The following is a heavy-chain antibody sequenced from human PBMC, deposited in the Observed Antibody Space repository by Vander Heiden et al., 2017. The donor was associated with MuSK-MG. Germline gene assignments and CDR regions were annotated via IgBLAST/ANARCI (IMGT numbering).Heavy chain of an antibody. Sequence: EVQLVESGGGLVKPGGSLRLSCAASGFTFSSYSMNWVRQAPGKGLGWVSSISSSSSYIYYADSVKGRFTISRDNAKNSLYLQMNSLRAEDTAVYYCARDLRLMVYAIPGYWGQGNLVTVSS. J-gene: IGHJ4*02. CDR3: ARDLRLMVYAIPGY. CDR1: GFTFSSYS. D-gene: IGHD2-8*01. V-gene: IGHV3-21*01. CDR2: ISSSSSYI.